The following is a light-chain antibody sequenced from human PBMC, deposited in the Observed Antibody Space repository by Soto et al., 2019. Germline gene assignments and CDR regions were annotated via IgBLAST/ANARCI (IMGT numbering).Light chain of an antibody. J-gene: IGKJ1*01. CDR3: QQYAESPRT. CDR1: QSVGKNY. V-gene: IGKV3-20*01. Sequence: EIVLTQSPGTLSLSPGERATLSCRASQSVGKNYLAWYQQKPGQAPRFLIYGASSRATGIPDRFSGSGSGTDFTLTISRLEPEDCAVYYCQQYAESPRTFGQGTKVEIK. CDR2: GAS.